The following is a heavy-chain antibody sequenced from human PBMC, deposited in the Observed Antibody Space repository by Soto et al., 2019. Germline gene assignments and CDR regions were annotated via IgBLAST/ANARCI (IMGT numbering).Heavy chain of an antibody. Sequence: QVQLQESGPGLVKPSQTLSLTCTVSGDSLSSADYCWSWIRQAPGKGLEWIGYICYSGSTYHNPSLKSRTSMSVDTSKKQFFLKLTSVTAADTAVYYCAREESGLVDYWGQGRLVTVSS. CDR3: AREESGLVDY. J-gene: IGHJ4*02. V-gene: IGHV4-30-4*01. CDR1: GDSLSSADYC. D-gene: IGHD5-12*01. CDR2: ICYSGST.